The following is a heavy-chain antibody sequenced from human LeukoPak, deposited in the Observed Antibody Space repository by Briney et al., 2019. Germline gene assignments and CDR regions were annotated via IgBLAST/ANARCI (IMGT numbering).Heavy chain of an antibody. CDR1: GFTFSSYA. CDR3: ARDPYSHSSSWYVGYYYYGMDV. J-gene: IGHJ6*02. Sequence: GGSLRLSCAASGFTFSSYAMHWVRQAPVKGLEWVAVISYDGSNKYYADSVKGRFTISRDNSKNTLYLQMNSLRAEDTAVYYCARDPYSHSSSWYVGYYYYGMDVWGQGTTVTVSS. D-gene: IGHD6-13*01. V-gene: IGHV3-30-3*01. CDR2: ISYDGSNK.